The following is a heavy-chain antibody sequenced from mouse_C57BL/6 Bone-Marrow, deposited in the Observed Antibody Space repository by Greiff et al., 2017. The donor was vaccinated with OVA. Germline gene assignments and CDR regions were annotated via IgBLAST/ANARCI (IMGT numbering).Heavy chain of an antibody. V-gene: IGHV1-55*01. D-gene: IGHD6-1*01. CDR1: GYTFTSYW. Sequence: VQLQQPGAELVKPGASVKMSCKASGYTFTSYWITWVKQRPGKGLEWIGDIYPGSGSTNYNEKFKSKATLTVDTSSSTAYMQLSRLTSEAAAVYYSAPLCAMDYWGQGTSVTVSS. CDR3: APLCAMDY. CDR2: IYPGSGST. J-gene: IGHJ4*01.